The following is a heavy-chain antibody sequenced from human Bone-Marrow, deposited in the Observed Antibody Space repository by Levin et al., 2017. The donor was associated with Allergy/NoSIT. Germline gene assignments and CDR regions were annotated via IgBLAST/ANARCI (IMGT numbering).Heavy chain of an antibody. V-gene: IGHV3-20*01. J-gene: IGHJ3*02. CDR2: INWNGGST. CDR1: GFTFDDYG. CDR3: ARGTVVVNLGPDAFDI. D-gene: IGHD3-22*01. Sequence: GGSLRLSCAASGFTFDDYGMSWVRQAPGNGLEWVSGINWNGGSTGYADSVKGRFTISRDNAKNSLYLQMNSLRAEDTALYHCARGTVVVNLGPDAFDIWGQGTMVTVSS.